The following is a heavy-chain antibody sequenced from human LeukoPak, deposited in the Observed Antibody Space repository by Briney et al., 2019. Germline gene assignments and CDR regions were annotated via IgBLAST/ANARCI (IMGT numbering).Heavy chain of an antibody. V-gene: IGHV1-8*01. CDR3: ARGLIETQGLVIKSVLLWFGELSP. CDR1: GYTFTSYD. J-gene: IGHJ5*02. D-gene: IGHD3-10*01. CDR2: MKPNIGNT. Sequence: ASPKVSCKASGYTFTSYDINWVRQATGQGLEWMGWMKPNIGNTGYAQIFQGRVTMTRNTSISTAYMELSSLRSEDTAVYYCARGLIETQGLVIKSVLLWFGELSPWGQGTLVTVSS.